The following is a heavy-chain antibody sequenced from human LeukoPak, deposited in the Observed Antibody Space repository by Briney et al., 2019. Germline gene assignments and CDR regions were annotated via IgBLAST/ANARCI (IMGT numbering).Heavy chain of an antibody. CDR3: ARADSSGYLNYGMDV. CDR2: IYTSGST. J-gene: IGHJ6*02. D-gene: IGHD3-22*01. CDR1: GGSISSGSYY. Sequence: SQTLSLTCTVSGGSISSGSYYWSWIRQPAGKGLEWIGRIYTSGSTNYNPSLKSRVTISVDTSMNQFSLKLSSVTAADTAVYYCARADSSGYLNYGMDVWGQGTTVTVSS. V-gene: IGHV4-61*02.